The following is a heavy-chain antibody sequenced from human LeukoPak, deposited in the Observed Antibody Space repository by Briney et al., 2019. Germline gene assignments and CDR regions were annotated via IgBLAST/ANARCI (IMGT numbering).Heavy chain of an antibody. CDR3: AKHYYDSSGYFYCFDF. V-gene: IGHV3-23*01. D-gene: IGHD3-22*01. CDR1: GFAFSNSA. Sequence: GGSLRLSCVATGFAFSNSAMTWVRQGPGMGLEWVSGISGIVSGTYYADSVKGRFTISRDNSKNTLYLQMNSLRAEDTAVYYCAKHYYDSSGYFYCFDFWGQGTLVTVSS. J-gene: IGHJ4*02. CDR2: ISGIVSGT.